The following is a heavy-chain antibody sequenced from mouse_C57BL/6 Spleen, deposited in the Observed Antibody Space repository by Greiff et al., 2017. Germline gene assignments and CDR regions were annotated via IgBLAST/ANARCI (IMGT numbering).Heavy chain of an antibody. V-gene: IGHV1-54*01. CDR3: ARWDYGSSYAMDY. Sequence: VQLQQSGAELVRPGTSVKVSCKASGYAFTNYLIEWVKQRPGQGLEWIGVLNPGSGGTNYNEKFKGKATLTADKSSSTAYMQLSSLTSEDSAVYCCARWDYGSSYAMDYWGQGTSVTVSS. J-gene: IGHJ4*01. D-gene: IGHD1-1*01. CDR2: LNPGSGGT. CDR1: GYAFTNYL.